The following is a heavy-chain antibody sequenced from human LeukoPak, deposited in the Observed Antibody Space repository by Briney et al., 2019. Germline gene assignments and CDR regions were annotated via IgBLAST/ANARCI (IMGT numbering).Heavy chain of an antibody. V-gene: IGHV3-30*02. Sequence: GGSLRLTCAASGFTFSSYGMHWVRQAPGKGLEWVAFIRYDGGNKYYADSVKGRFTISRDNSKNTLYLQMNSLRTEDTAVYYCAKGGNGYSYGYFDYWGQGTLVTVSS. D-gene: IGHD5-18*01. CDR1: GFTFSSYG. CDR2: IRYDGGNK. J-gene: IGHJ4*02. CDR3: AKGGNGYSYGYFDY.